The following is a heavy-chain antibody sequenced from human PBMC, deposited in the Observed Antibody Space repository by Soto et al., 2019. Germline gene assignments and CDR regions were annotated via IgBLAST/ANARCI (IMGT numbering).Heavy chain of an antibody. CDR1: GGTFSSYA. CDR2: IIPIFGTA. Sequence: EXSVKVSCKASGGTFSSYAIRWVRQAPGQGLEWMGGIIPIFGTANYAQKFQGRVTITADESTSTAYMELSSLRSEDTAVYYCARAGHGDYGGGFDYWGQGTLVTVSS. J-gene: IGHJ4*02. CDR3: ARAGHGDYGGGFDY. D-gene: IGHD4-17*01. V-gene: IGHV1-69*13.